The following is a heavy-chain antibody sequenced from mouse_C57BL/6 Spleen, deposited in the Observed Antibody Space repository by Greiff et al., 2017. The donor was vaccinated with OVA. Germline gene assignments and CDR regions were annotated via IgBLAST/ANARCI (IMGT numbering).Heavy chain of an antibody. CDR3: ARGGDYCSLFAY. Sequence: QVQLQQPGAELVRPGSSVKLSCKASGYTFTSYWMHWVKQRPIKGLEWIGNIDASASETHYNHKFKDKATLTVDKSSGTAYMQLSSLTSEDSAVYYCARGGDYCSLFAYWGQATLVTFSA. D-gene: IGHD1-1*01. CDR1: GYTFTSYW. J-gene: IGHJ3*01. CDR2: IDASASET. V-gene: IGHV1-52*01.